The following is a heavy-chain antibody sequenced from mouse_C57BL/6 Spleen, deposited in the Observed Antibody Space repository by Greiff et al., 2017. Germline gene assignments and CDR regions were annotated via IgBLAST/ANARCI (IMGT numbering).Heavy chain of an antibody. D-gene: IGHD1-1*01. Sequence: EVMLVESGAELVKPGASVKLSCTASGFNIKDYYMHWVKQRTEQGLEWIGRIDPEDGETKYAPKFQGKDTITADTSSNTAYLQLSSLTSEDTAVYYCARYYYGSSYFDYWGQGTTLTVSS. CDR1: GFNIKDYY. V-gene: IGHV14-2*01. CDR2: IDPEDGET. J-gene: IGHJ2*01. CDR3: ARYYYGSSYFDY.